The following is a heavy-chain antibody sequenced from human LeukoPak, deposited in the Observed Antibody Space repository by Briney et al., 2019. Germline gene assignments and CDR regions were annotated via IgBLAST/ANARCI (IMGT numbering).Heavy chain of an antibody. J-gene: IGHJ1*01. Sequence: PGGSLRLSCAASGFTFSSYGMHWVRQAPGKGLEWVSTFYNGGSIYYLDSVKGRFTISRDSFKNTLYLQMNSLRVEDTAFYYCATSVVGLSYDEHFQHWGQGTLVTVSS. CDR2: FYNGGSI. CDR1: GFTFSSYG. V-gene: IGHV3-NL1*01. CDR3: ATSVVGLSYDEHFQH. D-gene: IGHD2-15*01.